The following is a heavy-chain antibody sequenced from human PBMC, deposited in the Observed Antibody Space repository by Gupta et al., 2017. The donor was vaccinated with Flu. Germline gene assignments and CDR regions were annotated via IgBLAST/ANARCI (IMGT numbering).Heavy chain of an antibody. Sequence: QVQLVQSGAEVKKPGASVKVSCKASGYTFTGQHIHWVRQAPGQGLEWMGWINPNSGDTNCAQKFQGRVTMTRDTSIGTAYMELSSLRSDDTAVYYCARHLSGHYYPPHDFDYWGQGTLVTVS. CDR3: ARHLSGHYYPPHDFDY. J-gene: IGHJ4*02. V-gene: IGHV1-2*02. CDR2: INPNSGDT. D-gene: IGHD3-22*01. CDR1: GYTFTGQH.